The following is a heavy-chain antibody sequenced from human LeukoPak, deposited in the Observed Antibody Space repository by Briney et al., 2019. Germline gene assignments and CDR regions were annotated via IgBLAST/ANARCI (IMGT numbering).Heavy chain of an antibody. D-gene: IGHD3-22*01. CDR1: GFTFSSFE. CDR2: ISGRGSPI. V-gene: IGHV3-48*03. J-gene: IGHJ3*02. Sequence: GGSLRLSCAASGFTFSSFEMNWVRQAPGKGLEWVSYISGRGSPIYYADSVKGRFTISRGNAKNSLYLQMDSLRAEDTAIYYCARERVTTGGDACDIWGHGTMVTVSS. CDR3: ARERVTTGGDACDI.